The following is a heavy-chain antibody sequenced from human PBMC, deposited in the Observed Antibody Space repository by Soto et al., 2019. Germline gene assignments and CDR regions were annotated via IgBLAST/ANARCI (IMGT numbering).Heavy chain of an antibody. CDR3: AREVYYYDSSAPTAPYGMDV. V-gene: IGHV3-11*06. CDR2: ISSSSSYT. CDR1: GFTFSDYY. D-gene: IGHD3-22*01. Sequence: GGSLRLSCAASGFTFSDYYMSWIRQAPGKGLEWVSYISSSSSYTNYADSVKGRFTISRDNAKNSLYLQMNSLRAEDTAVYYCAREVYYYDSSAPTAPYGMDVWGQGTTVTVSS. J-gene: IGHJ6*02.